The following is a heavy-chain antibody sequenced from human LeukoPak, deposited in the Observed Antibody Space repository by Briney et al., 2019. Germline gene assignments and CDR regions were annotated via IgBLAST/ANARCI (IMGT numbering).Heavy chain of an antibody. CDR2: IRQDGSEK. Sequence: GGSLRLSCAASGFTSSNYWMSWVRQAPGKGLEWVANIRQDGSEKYYVDSVKGRFTISRENTKNSLYLQMNSLRAEDTAVYYCTSCHYYYYYMDVWGRGTTVTISS. J-gene: IGHJ6*03. CDR3: TSCHYYYYYMDV. V-gene: IGHV3-7*01. CDR1: GFTSSNYW.